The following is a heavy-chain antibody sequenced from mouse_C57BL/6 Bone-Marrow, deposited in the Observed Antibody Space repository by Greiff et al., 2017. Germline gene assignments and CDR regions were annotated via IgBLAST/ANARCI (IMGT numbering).Heavy chain of an antibody. CDR2: ISNGGGST. J-gene: IGHJ3*01. CDR3: AIRGAY. Sequence: EVQGVESGGGLVQPGGSLKLSCAASGFTFSDYYMYWVRQTPEKRLEWVAYISNGGGSTYYPDTVKGQFTISRDNAKNTLYLQMSRLKSEDTAMYYCAIRGAYWGQGTLVTVSA. CDR1: GFTFSDYY. V-gene: IGHV5-12*01.